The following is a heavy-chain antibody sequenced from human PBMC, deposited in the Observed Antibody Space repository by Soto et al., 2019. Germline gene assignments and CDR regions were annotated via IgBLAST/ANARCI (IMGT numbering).Heavy chain of an antibody. CDR2: IYYSGST. CDR3: ARLPGITTSRRDY. V-gene: IGHV4-39*01. J-gene: IGHJ4*02. CDR1: GVSISSPTYY. D-gene: IGHD1-1*01. Sequence: SETLSLTCSVSGVSISSPTYYWGWIRQPPGKGLEWIGSIYYSGSTYYSPSLKSRVTISVDTSKNQFSLKVSSVTVADTAVYYCARLPGITTSRRDYWGQGTLVTVSS.